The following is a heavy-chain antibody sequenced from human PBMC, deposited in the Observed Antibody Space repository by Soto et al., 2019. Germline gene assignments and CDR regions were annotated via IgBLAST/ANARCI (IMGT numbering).Heavy chain of an antibody. Sequence: SETLSLTCAVSGGSTSSGGYSWSWIRQPPGKGLEWIGYIYHSGSTYYNPSLKSRVTISVDRSKNQFSLKLSSVTAADTAVYYCARGWGSGSYYVDYWGQGTLVTVSS. J-gene: IGHJ4*02. D-gene: IGHD1-26*01. V-gene: IGHV4-30-2*01. CDR3: ARGWGSGSYYVDY. CDR2: IYHSGST. CDR1: GGSTSSGGYS.